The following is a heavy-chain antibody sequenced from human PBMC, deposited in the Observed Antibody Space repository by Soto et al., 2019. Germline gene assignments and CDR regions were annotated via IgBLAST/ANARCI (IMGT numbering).Heavy chain of an antibody. CDR1: GAPISTGNW. V-gene: IGHV4-4*02. CDR3: ARHSSYYYDSSAYYDS. D-gene: IGHD3-22*01. Sequence: QVRLQESGPGLVQSSGTLSLTCGVSGAPISTGNWWTWVRQPPGKGLEWIGEIYHGGNTNYRPSLKSRVTISVDKAKNQFSLRLSSVTAADTAVYYCARHSSYYYDSSAYYDSWGQGALVTVSS. CDR2: IYHGGNT. J-gene: IGHJ5*01.